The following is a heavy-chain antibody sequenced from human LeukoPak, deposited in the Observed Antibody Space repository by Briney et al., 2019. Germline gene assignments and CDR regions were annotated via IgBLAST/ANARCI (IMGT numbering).Heavy chain of an antibody. CDR1: GGSVINTNW. Sequence: SETLSLTCGVSGGSVINTNWWTWVRQPPGKGLEWIGEVHLDGRTNYNPSLESRLTMSVDFSENHISLKLTSVTAADTAVYYCAREGGLYRPLDYSGQGTLVTVSS. V-gene: IGHV4-4*02. CDR2: VHLDGRT. J-gene: IGHJ4*02. CDR3: AREGGLYRPLDY.